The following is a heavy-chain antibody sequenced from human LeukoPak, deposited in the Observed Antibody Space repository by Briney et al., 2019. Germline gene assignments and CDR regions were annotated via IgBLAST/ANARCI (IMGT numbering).Heavy chain of an antibody. CDR1: GHTFSSYG. D-gene: IGHD3-10*01. Sequence: PGGSLRLSCAASGHTFSSYGMHWVRQAPGKGLEWVAGISYDGSNKYYIDSVKGRFTISRDNAKNTLYLQMNSLRAEDTAVYYCASDYGSGSYYDYWGQGTLVTVSS. CDR2: ISYDGSNK. CDR3: ASDYGSGSYYDY. V-gene: IGHV3-30*03. J-gene: IGHJ4*02.